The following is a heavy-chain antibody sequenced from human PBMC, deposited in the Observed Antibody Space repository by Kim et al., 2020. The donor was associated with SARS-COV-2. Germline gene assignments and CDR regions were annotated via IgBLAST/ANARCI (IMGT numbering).Heavy chain of an antibody. V-gene: IGHV4-39*01. Sequence: TYHRPSPNRRVTITEDTSTNQFCLKMTSMTAADTAVYYCARRTGGGKIDYWGQGTLVTVSS. D-gene: IGHD2-8*02. CDR2: T. J-gene: IGHJ4*02. CDR3: ARRTGGGKIDY.